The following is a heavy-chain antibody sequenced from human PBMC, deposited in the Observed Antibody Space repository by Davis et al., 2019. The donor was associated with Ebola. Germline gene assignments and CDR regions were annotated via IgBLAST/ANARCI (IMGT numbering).Heavy chain of an antibody. CDR3: ARCEENPDTTMVSCFDY. D-gene: IGHD5-18*01. CDR1: GYTFSSYA. Sequence: ASVTVSCKSSGYTFSSYALNWVRQAPGQGLVWMGWINTNTGDPTYAQGFTGRFVFSLDTSVSTAYLQISSLKAEDTAVYYCARCEENPDTTMVSCFDYWGQGTLVTVSS. J-gene: IGHJ4*02. CDR2: INTNTGDP. V-gene: IGHV7-4-1*02.